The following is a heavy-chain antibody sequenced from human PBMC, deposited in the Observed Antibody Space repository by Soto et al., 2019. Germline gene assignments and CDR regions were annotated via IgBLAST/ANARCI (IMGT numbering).Heavy chain of an antibody. CDR3: ARDYGSGSYVYYYYGMDV. CDR2: ISYDGSNK. Sequence: LRLSCAASGFTFSSYAMHWVRQAPGKGLEWVAVISYDGSNKYYADSVKGRFTISRDNSKNTLYLQMNSLRAEDTAVYYCARDYGSGSYVYYYYGMDVWGQGTTVTVSS. V-gene: IGHV3-30-3*01. J-gene: IGHJ6*02. D-gene: IGHD3-10*01. CDR1: GFTFSSYA.